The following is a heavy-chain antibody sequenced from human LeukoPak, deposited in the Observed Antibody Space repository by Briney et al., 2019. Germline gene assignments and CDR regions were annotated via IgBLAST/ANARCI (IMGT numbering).Heavy chain of an antibody. CDR1: GFTFSSYD. D-gene: IGHD6-19*01. V-gene: IGHV3-23*01. CDR3: ARVAGWHWFDP. Sequence: GGSLRLSCAASGFTFSSYDMSWFRQAPGGGREGVSSIRPSGDNTYYEASVKGRFTISRDKSKNKVYLRMNNMRVDDTAVYYCARVAGWHWFDPWGQGTLVTVSS. J-gene: IGHJ5*02. CDR2: IRPSGDNT.